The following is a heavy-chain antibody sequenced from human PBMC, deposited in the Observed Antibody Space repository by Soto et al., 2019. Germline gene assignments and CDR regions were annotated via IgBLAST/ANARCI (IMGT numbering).Heavy chain of an antibody. CDR1: GFSLTTSGVG. J-gene: IGHJ4*02. CDR3: AHRVLRTVFGLVTTTAIYFDF. CDR2: IYWDDDK. Sequence: QITLKESGPTVVKPTETLTLTCTFSGFSLTTSGVGVGWVXQSPGKAPEWLALIYWDDDKRYSTSLKSRLTITKDTSKNQVVLTMANVDPADTATYYCAHRVLRTVFGLVTTTAIYFDFWGQGTPVVVSS. D-gene: IGHD3-3*01. V-gene: IGHV2-5*02.